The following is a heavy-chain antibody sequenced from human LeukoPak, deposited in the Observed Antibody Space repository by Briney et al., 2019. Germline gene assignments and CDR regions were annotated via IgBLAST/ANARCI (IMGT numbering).Heavy chain of an antibody. Sequence: PGGSLRLSCAASGFTFSSYAMHWVRQAPGKGLEWVAVISYDGSNKYYADSVKGRFTISRDNSKNTLYLQMNSLRAEDTAVYYCASDSGYFYYWGQGTLVTVSP. V-gene: IGHV3-30*04. CDR3: ASDSGYFYY. CDR2: ISYDGSNK. D-gene: IGHD6-19*01. CDR1: GFTFSSYA. J-gene: IGHJ4*02.